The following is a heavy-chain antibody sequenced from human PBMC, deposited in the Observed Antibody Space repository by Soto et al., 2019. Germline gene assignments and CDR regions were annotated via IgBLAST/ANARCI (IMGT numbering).Heavy chain of an antibody. CDR3: AKELRAAAGTLFDY. V-gene: IGHV3-23*01. CDR1: GFKFSTYA. CDR2: ISGSGSSE. Sequence: GGSLRLSCAASGFKFSTYAMSWVRQAPGKGLEWVSGISGSGSSEYYADSVKGRFTISRDNSKNTLYLQMNSLRAEDTAIYYCAKELRAAAGTLFDYWGQGTLVTVSS. J-gene: IGHJ4*02. D-gene: IGHD6-13*01.